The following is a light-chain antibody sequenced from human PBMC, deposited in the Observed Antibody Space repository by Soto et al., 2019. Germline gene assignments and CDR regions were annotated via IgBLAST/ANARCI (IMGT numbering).Light chain of an antibody. CDR2: KAS. CDR3: HQYSTYPLT. Sequence: DIQMTQSPSTLSASVGDRVTITCRASQSISTWLAWYQQKPGKAPKLLIYKASTLEGGVPSRFSGSGSGTDFTVTIRSLQPDDFATYYCHQYSTYPLTFGGGTTVAIK. CDR1: QSISTW. J-gene: IGKJ4*01. V-gene: IGKV1-5*03.